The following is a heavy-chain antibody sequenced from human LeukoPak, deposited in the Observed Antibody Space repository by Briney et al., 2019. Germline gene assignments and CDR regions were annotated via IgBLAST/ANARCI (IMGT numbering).Heavy chain of an antibody. J-gene: IGHJ4*02. CDR3: ARAYYGDPFDY. V-gene: IGHV4-59*01. CDR2: IYYSGST. CDR1: GGSISGYY. D-gene: IGHD3-10*01. Sequence: SETLSLTCTVSGGSISGYYWSWIRQPPGKGLEWIGYIYYSGSTNYNPSLKSRVTISVDTSKNQFSLKLSSVTAADTAVYYCARAYYGDPFDYWGQGTLVTVSS.